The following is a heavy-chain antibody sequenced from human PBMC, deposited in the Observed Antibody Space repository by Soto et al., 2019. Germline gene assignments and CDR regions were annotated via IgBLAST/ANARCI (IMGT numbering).Heavy chain of an antibody. CDR1: GGSFSGYY. J-gene: IGHJ5*02. V-gene: IGHV4-31*11. CDR3: ARSVFP. CDR2: IYYSGHT. Sequence: PSETLSLTCAVYGGSFSGYYWSWIRQHPGKGLEWIGYIYYSGHTYYNPSLKSRVTISVDTSKNQFSLKLSSVTAADTAVYYCARSVFPWGQGTLVTVSS.